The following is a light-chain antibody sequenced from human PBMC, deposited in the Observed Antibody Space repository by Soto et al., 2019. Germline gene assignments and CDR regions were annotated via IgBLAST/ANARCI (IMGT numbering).Light chain of an antibody. CDR3: SSYTSSSTRV. J-gene: IGLJ3*02. V-gene: IGLV2-14*01. CDR1: TSNVGDYNY. CDR2: DVS. Sequence: QSVLTQPASVSGSPGQSITIPCTEPTSNVGDYNYVSWYQQHPGKAPKLMIYDVSNRPSGVSNRFSGSKSGNTASLTISGLQAEDEADYYCSSYTSSSTRVFGGGTKLTVL.